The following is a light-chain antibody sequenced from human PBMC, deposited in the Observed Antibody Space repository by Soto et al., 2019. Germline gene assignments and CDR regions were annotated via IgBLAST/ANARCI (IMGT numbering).Light chain of an antibody. J-gene: IGKJ4*01. CDR1: QSVSSY. CDR3: QQRSNWPPLIT. V-gene: IGKV3-11*01. CDR2: DAS. Sequence: EIVLTQSPATLSLSPGERATLSRRASQSVSSYLAWYQQKPGQAPRLLIYDASTRATDIPARFSGSGSGTDFTLTISSLEPEDFAVYYCQQRSNWPPLITFGGGTKVDIK.